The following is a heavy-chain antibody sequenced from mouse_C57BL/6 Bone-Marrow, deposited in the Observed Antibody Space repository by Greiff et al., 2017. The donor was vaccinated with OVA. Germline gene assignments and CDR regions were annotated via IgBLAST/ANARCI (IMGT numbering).Heavy chain of an antibody. J-gene: IGHJ1*03. Sequence: QVQLKESGAELARPGASVKMSCKASGYTFTSYTMHWVKQRPGQGLEWIGYINPSSGYTKYTQKFKDKATLTADKSSSTAYMQLSSLTSEDSAVYYCARPPTGPYWYFDVWGTGTTVTVSS. CDR1: GYTFTSYT. CDR2: INPSSGYT. V-gene: IGHV1-4*01. D-gene: IGHD4-1*02. CDR3: ARPPTGPYWYFDV.